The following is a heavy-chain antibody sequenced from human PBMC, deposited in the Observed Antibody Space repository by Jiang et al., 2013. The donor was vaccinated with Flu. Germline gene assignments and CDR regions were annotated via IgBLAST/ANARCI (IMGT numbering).Heavy chain of an antibody. D-gene: IGHD3-22*01. J-gene: IGHJ4*02. CDR2: IDWDDEK. CDR1: GFSFSLSGMR. V-gene: IGHV2-70*04. CDR3: ARTMYDTSGYYFDY. Sequence: KPTQTLTLTCTLSGFSFSLSGMRASWIRQPPGKALEWLARIDWDDEKFYSTSLKTRLTISKDTSKNQVVLTMTNMDPVDTATYYCARTMYDTSGYYFDYWGQGTPVTVSS.